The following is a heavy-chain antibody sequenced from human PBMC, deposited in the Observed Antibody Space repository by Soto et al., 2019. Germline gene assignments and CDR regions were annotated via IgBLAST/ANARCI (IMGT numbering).Heavy chain of an antibody. CDR1: GYSFTSYW. CDR2: IYPGDSDT. V-gene: IGHV5-51*01. J-gene: IGHJ6*02. CDR3: AGSVSSIAAAGPTRGMHV. Sequence: GESLKISCKGSGYSFTSYWIGWVRQMPGKGLEWMGIIYPGDSDTRYSPSFQGQVTISADKSISTAYLQWSSLKASDTAMYYCAGSVSSIAAAGPTRGMHVWGQGHTVSVSS. D-gene: IGHD6-13*01.